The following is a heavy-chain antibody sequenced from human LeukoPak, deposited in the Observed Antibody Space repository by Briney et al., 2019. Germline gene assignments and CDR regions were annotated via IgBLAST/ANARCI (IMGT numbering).Heavy chain of an antibody. CDR2: ISAYNGNT. J-gene: IGHJ3*02. D-gene: IGHD3-16*01. Sequence: ASVKVSCKASGYTFTSYGISWVRQAPGQGLEWMGWISAYNGNTNYAQKLQGRVTMTTDTSTSTANMELRSLRSDDTAVYYCARKRSLTGAFDIWGQGTMVTVSS. CDR3: ARKRSLTGAFDI. CDR1: GYTFTSYG. V-gene: IGHV1-18*01.